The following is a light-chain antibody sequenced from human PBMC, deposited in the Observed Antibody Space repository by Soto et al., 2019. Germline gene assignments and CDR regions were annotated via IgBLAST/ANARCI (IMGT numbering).Light chain of an antibody. CDR3: QQDDNLPLT. CDR2: DAS. J-gene: IGKJ4*01. Sequence: DIQLTQSPSSLSASVGDRVTITCQASQAIITYLNWFQQRPGKAPQLLIYDASHLETGVPSRFSGSGSGTAYTLTISSLQPEDGGTYYCQQDDNLPLTFGGGTKVEV. CDR1: QAIITY. V-gene: IGKV1-33*01.